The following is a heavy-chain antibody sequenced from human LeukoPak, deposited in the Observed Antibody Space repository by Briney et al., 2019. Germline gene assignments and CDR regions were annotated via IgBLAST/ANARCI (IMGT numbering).Heavy chain of an antibody. CDR1: GFTFSSYG. D-gene: IGHD3-22*01. J-gene: IGHJ4*02. V-gene: IGHV3-33*01. CDR2: IWYDGSNK. Sequence: GGSLRLSCAASGFTFSSYGMHWVRQAPGKGLEWVAVIWYDGSNKHYADSVKGRFTISRDNSKNTLYLQMNSLRAEDTAVYYCARELDYYDSSGLDYWGQGTLVTVSS. CDR3: ARELDYYDSSGLDY.